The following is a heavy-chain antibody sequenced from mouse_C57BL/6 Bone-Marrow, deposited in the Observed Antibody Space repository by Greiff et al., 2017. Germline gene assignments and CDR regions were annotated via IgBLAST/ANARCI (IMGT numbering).Heavy chain of an antibody. Sequence: EVKLVESGPGLVKPSQSLSLTCSVTGYSITSGYYWNWIRQFPGNKLEWMGYISYDGSNNYNPSLKNRISITRDTSTNQFFLKLNSVTTEEPATYYCARPIYYGNYGFAYWGQGTLVTVSA. V-gene: IGHV3-6*01. CDR2: ISYDGSN. D-gene: IGHD2-1*01. J-gene: IGHJ3*01. CDR1: GYSITSGYY. CDR3: ARPIYYGNYGFAY.